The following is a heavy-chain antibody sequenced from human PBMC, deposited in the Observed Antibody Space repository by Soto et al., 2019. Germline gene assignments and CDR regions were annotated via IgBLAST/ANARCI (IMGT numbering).Heavy chain of an antibody. CDR1: EVGFDEYG. J-gene: IGHJ4*02. D-gene: IGHD4-17*01. CDR2: INRHGDST. Sequence: EVYLVESGGGVVPPGGSLRLSCAASEVGFDEYGMNWVRQGPGKGLEWVSGINRHGDSTGYADSVKGRFTISRDNANNSLYLQMNGLRAEDTGFYYCARDHRWGYEYGDYGDSWGQGTLVTVSS. CDR3: ARDHRWGYEYGDYGDS. V-gene: IGHV3-20*04.